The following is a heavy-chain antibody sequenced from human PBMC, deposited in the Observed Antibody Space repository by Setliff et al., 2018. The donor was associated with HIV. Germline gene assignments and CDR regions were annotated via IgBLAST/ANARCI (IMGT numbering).Heavy chain of an antibody. D-gene: IGHD2-21*02. V-gene: IGHV4-34*01. Sequence: KPSETLSLTCAVYGGSFSAYYWTWIRQPPGKGLEWIGEINHSGITNYNPSLKSRVTISVDTSKNDISLKLSSVTAADTAVYYCARFSVVVTAPGYWGRGTLVTVSS. CDR1: GGSFSAYY. CDR2: INHSGIT. CDR3: ARFSVVVTAPGY. J-gene: IGHJ4*02.